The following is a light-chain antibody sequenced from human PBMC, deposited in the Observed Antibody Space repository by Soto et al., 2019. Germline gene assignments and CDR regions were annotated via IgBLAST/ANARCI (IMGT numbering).Light chain of an antibody. CDR2: GAS. J-gene: IGKJ1*01. CDR3: QQSYDMPWT. CDR1: QSVSSSY. Sequence: EIVLTQSPGTLSLSPGERATLSCRASQSVSSSYLAWYQQKPGQAPRLLIYGASSRATGIPDRFSGSGSGTDFTLTISRLEPEEFAAYYCQQSYDMPWTFGQGTRVEIK. V-gene: IGKV3-20*01.